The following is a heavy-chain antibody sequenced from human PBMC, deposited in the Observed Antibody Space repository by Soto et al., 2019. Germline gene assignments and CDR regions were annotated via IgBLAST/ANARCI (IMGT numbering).Heavy chain of an antibody. CDR3: AKEAPGEYYYDSSGKNLFDY. CDR1: GFTFSSYA. J-gene: IGHJ4*02. Sequence: GGSLRLSCAASGFTFSSYAMSWVRQAPGKGLEWVSAISGSGGSTYYADSVKGRFTISRDNSKNTLYLQMNSLRAEDTAVYYCAKEAPGEYYYDSSGKNLFDYWGQGTLVTVSS. V-gene: IGHV3-23*01. CDR2: ISGSGGST. D-gene: IGHD3-22*01.